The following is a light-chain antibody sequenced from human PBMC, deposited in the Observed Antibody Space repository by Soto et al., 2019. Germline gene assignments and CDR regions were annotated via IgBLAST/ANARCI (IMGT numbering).Light chain of an antibody. V-gene: IGLV2-14*01. J-gene: IGLJ2*01. CDR1: SSDVGGYDH. CDR3: SSYTSSSTGVL. CDR2: EVS. Sequence: QSALTQPASVSGSPGQSITISCSGTSSDVGGYDHVSWYQHHPGEAPNLMIYEVSYRHSGVSTRFSGSKSGNTASLTISGLQAEDEADYYCSSYTSSSTGVLFGGGTKLTVL.